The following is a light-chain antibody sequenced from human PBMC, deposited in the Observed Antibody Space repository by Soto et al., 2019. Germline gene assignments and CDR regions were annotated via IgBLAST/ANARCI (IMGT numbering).Light chain of an antibody. CDR2: DVN. CDR3: ASSTRTTTLV. V-gene: IGLV2-14*01. Sequence: QSALTQPASVSGSPGQSITISCTGTISDIGGYNFISWYQHHPGKAPKHVIYDVNNRPSGISYRFSGSKSGNTASLTISGLQAEDEAYYYGASSTRTTTLVFGGGTKVTVL. J-gene: IGLJ2*01. CDR1: ISDIGGYNF.